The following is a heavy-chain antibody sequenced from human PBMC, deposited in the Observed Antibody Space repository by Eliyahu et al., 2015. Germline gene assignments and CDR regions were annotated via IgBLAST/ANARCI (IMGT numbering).Heavy chain of an antibody. CDR1: XGSISSGSYY. CDR2: IYTSGST. V-gene: IGHV4-61*02. J-gene: IGHJ3*02. Sequence: QVQLQESGPGLVKPSQTLXLTCTVXXGSISSGSYYWSWIRXPAGKGLEWIGRIYTSGSTNYNPSLKSRVTISVDTSKNQFSLKLSSVTAADTAVYYCARDLWGLFDIWGQGTMVTVSS. CDR3: ARDLWGLFDI. D-gene: IGHD3-10*01.